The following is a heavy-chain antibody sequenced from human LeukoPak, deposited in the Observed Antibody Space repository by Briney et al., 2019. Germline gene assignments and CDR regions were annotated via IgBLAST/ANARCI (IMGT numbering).Heavy chain of an antibody. V-gene: IGHV3-9*01. J-gene: IGHJ4*02. Sequence: PGRSLRLSCAASGFTFYDYAMHWVRQAPRKGLGWDSGSGWNSGSISYADSVKSRFTISRDKAKNSLYLQMNSLRAEDTALYYCANGGFDGSGEADYWGQGTLVTVSS. D-gene: IGHD3-10*01. CDR2: SGWNSGSI. CDR3: ANGGFDGSGEADY. CDR1: GFTFYDYA.